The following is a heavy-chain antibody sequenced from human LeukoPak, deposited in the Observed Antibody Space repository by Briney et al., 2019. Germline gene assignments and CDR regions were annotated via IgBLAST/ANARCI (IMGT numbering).Heavy chain of an antibody. CDR1: GYSITSGYY. J-gene: IGHJ4*02. D-gene: IGHD4-11*01. V-gene: IGHV4-38-2*01. CDR2: IYHSGST. Sequence: KTSETLSLTCAVSGYSITSGYYWAWIRPPPGKGLEWIGNIYHSGSTYYNPSLKSRVTISVDTSKNQFSLKLSSVTAADTAVYYCARRYSNYFFDYWGQGTLVTDSS. CDR3: ARRYSNYFFDY.